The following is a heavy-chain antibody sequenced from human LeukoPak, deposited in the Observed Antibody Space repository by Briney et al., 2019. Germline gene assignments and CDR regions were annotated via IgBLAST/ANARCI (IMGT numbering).Heavy chain of an antibody. CDR1: GFTFSNAW. J-gene: IGHJ4*02. CDR2: IKSKTDGGTT. D-gene: IGHD4-17*01. CDR3: TTHLDYGDYSFDY. Sequence: GGSLRLSCAASGFTFSNAWMSWVRQAPGKGRKWVGRIKSKTDGGTTDYAAPVKGRFTISRDDSKNTLYLQMNSLKTEDTAVYYCTTHLDYGDYSFDYWGQGTLVTVSS. V-gene: IGHV3-15*01.